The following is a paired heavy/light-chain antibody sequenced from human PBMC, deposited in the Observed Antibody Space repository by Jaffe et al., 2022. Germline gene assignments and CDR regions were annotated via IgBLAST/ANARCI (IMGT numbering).Light chain of an antibody. CDR2: WAS. Sequence: DIVMTQSPDSLAVSLGETATISCKSSQSLLYNSDNKNYLAWYQQRPGQPPKLLIYWASTRKSGVPDRFSGSGSGTDFTLTISSLQAEDVAVYYCQQYYTSLPLTFGGGTKVEIK. V-gene: IGKV4-1*01. CDR1: QSLLYNSDNKNY. J-gene: IGKJ4*01. CDR3: QQYYTSLPLT.
Heavy chain of an antibody. D-gene: IGHD4-4*01. CDR2: IHYTGSA. CDR1: GESVRSGNYY. CDR3: ARDHYSNSPNWFDP. V-gene: IGHV4-61*01. J-gene: IGHJ5*02. Sequence: QVQLQESGPGLVKPSETLSLTCTVSGESVRSGNYYWSWIRQSPEKGLEWIGYIHYTGSASHNPSLKNRVTMSLDTSKNQFSLRLSSVTAADTALYYCARDHYSNSPNWFDPWGQGTLVTVSS.